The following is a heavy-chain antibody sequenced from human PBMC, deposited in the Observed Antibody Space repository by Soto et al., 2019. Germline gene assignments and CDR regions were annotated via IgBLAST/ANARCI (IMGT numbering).Heavy chain of an antibody. D-gene: IGHD2-15*01. CDR3: ARGAVVAATSFDY. J-gene: IGHJ4*02. CDR2: IYYSGST. V-gene: IGHV4-31*03. CDR1: GGSISSGGYY. Sequence: SETLSLTCTVPGGSISSGGYYWSWIRQHPGKGLEWIGYIYYSGSTYYNPSLKSRVTISVDTSKNQFSLKLSSVTAADAAVYYCARGAVVAATSFDYWGQGTLVTVSS.